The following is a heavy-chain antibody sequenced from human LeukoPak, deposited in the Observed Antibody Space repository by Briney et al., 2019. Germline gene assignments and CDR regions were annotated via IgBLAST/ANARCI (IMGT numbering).Heavy chain of an antibody. CDR3: AKSNSGWYVPPSD. CDR1: GFAFSDYG. J-gene: IGHJ4*02. CDR2: KSYDGSHA. D-gene: IGHD6-19*01. Sequence: GRSLRLSCAVSGFAFSDYGMHWVRQAPGKGLEWVAVKSYDGSHAYYADSVKGRFTISRDNSKNTLYLQMNSLRAEDTAVYYCAKSNSGWYVPPSDWGQGTLVTVSS. V-gene: IGHV3-30*18.